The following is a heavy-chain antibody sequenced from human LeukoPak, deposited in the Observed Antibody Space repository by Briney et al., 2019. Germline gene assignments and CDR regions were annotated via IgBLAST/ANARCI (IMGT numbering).Heavy chain of an antibody. D-gene: IGHD3-10*01. V-gene: IGHV4-30-4*01. CDR2: IYYSGST. Sequence: PSETLSLTCTVSGGSISSGDYYWSWIRQPPGTGLEWLGYIYYSGSTHYNPSLKSRITISVDTSKNQFSLKLSSVTAADTAVYYCASYYGSGSYPLFNYWGQGTLVTVSS. J-gene: IGHJ4*02. CDR3: ASYYGSGSYPLFNY. CDR1: GGSISSGDYY.